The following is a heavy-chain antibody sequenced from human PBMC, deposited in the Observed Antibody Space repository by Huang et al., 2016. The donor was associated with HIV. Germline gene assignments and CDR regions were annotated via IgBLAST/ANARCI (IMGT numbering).Heavy chain of an antibody. CDR2: IKQLGSA. CDR3: ARDATTNPRGWFDP. J-gene: IGHJ5*02. Sequence: QVHLEQWGAGLLESAETLSLTCAVYGGSLRDYYWSWLRQPPGKGLEWFGEIKQLGSANYNPALRSRVSISVDGSKKQCSLKLKSVTDADTAIYYCARDATTNPRGWFDPWGQGTLVTVSA. D-gene: IGHD1-1*01. CDR1: GGSLRDYY. V-gene: IGHV4-34*02.